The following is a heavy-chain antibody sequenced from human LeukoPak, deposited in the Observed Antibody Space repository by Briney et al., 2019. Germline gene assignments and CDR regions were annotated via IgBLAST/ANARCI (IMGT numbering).Heavy chain of an antibody. D-gene: IGHD3-16*02. J-gene: IGHJ4*02. CDR1: GFTFGSPW. CDR3: ARGTAGYHSSYFDY. V-gene: IGHV3-74*01. CDR2: INSDGSAT. Sequence: PGGSLRLSCAASGFTFGSPWMHWVRQAPGKGLVWVSCINSDGSATAYADSVKGRFTISRDNAENTLYLQMNSLRAEDTAVYYCARGTAGYHSSYFDYWGQGTLVTVSS.